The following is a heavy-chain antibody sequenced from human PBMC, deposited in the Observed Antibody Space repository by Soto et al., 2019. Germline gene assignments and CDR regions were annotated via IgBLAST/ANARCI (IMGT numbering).Heavy chain of an antibody. D-gene: IGHD6-13*01. CDR2: IYYSGTT. J-gene: IGHJ4*02. V-gene: IGHV4-39*01. CDR3: ARSSNWYFDY. CDR1: GGSISSSTRE. Sequence: SETLSLTCTVSGGSISSSTREWGWIRQPPGKGLEWIGSIYYSGTTYYNPSLKSRITISIDTSKNQFALNLRSVTAADTAVYYCARSSNWYFDYWGQGTLVTVS.